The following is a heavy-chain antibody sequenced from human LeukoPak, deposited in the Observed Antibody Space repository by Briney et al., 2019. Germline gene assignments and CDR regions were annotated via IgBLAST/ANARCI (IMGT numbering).Heavy chain of an antibody. Sequence: SGGSLRLSCAGSGFTFSSYAMSSVRQAPGKGLEWVSAISDTGATTYDADSVKGRFTISRDNSRSTLYLQMNSLRAEDTALYYCAKNTCIGRYCTNGECSPFDYWGQGTLVTVSS. CDR3: AKNTCIGRYCTNGECSPFDY. CDR2: ISDTGATT. CDR1: GFTFSSYA. V-gene: IGHV3-23*01. J-gene: IGHJ4*02. D-gene: IGHD2-8*01.